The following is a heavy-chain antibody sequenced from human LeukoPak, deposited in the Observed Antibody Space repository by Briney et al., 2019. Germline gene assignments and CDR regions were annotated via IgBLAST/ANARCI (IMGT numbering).Heavy chain of an antibody. V-gene: IGHV4-59*01. CDR3: ARVVDSSGYCYYYYMDV. Sequence: PSETLSLTCTVSGGSISSYYWSWIRQPPGKGLEWIGYIYYSGSTNYNPSLKSRVTISVDTSKNQFSLKLSSVTAADTAVYYCARVVDSSGYCYYYYMDVWGKGTTVTVSS. D-gene: IGHD3-22*01. CDR1: GGSISSYY. CDR2: IYYSGST. J-gene: IGHJ6*03.